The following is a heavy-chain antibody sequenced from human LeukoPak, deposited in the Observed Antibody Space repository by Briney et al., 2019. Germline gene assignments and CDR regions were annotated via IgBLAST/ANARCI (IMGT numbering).Heavy chain of an antibody. CDR2: IRSKANNYAT. V-gene: IGHV3-73*01. J-gene: IGHJ6*02. CDR3: AKVSGGGLYYDGMDV. CDR1: GSTFSDSA. Sequence: GGSLRLSCAASGSTFSDSAVHWARQAPGKGLEWVGRIRSKANNYATAYAASVRGRFTISRDDLKNTAYLQMNSLKTEDTAVYYCAKVSGGGLYYDGMDVWGQGTTVTVSS. D-gene: IGHD1-14*01.